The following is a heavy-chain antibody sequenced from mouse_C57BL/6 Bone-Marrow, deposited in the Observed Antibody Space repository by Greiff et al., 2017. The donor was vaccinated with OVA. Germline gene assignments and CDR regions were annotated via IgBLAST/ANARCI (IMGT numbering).Heavy chain of an antibody. CDR1: GYTFTSYW. V-gene: IGHV1-50*01. Sequence: QVQLQQPGAELVKPGASVKLSCKASGYTFTSYWMQWVKQRPGQGLEWIGEIDPSDSYTNYNQKFTGKATLTVDTSSSTAYMQLSSLTSEDSAVYYCAREMDGNPWGQGTSVTVSS. D-gene: IGHD2-1*01. CDR3: AREMDGNP. J-gene: IGHJ4*01. CDR2: IDPSDSYT.